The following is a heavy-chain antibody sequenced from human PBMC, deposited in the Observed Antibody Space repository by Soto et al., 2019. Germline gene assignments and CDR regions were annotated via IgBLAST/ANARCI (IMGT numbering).Heavy chain of an antibody. V-gene: IGHV3-74*01. CDR3: ARDLSGRADV. D-gene: IGHD3-10*01. J-gene: IGHJ6*02. Sequence: EVQLVESGGGLVRPGGSLRLSCVASEFTFSRYWMHWVRQVPGKGLVWVSRLNEDGSFTTYADSVKGRFTISRDNAKKTLYLQMNSLRAEDTAVYYCARDLSGRADVWGQGTTVTVSS. CDR2: LNEDGSFT. CDR1: EFTFSRYW.